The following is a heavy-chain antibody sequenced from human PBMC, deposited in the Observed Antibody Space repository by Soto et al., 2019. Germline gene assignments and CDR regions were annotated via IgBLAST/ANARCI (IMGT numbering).Heavy chain of an antibody. J-gene: IGHJ4*02. CDR3: APSRYYDSSGYFF. CDR1: GFPFCSYG. Sequence: GRSRRLSCSASGFPFCSYGKNSLRQAPGKGLEWVSYISSSGITIYYADSVKGRFTISRDNAKNSLYLQMNSLRAEDTAVYYCAPSRYYDSSGYFFWGQGTLVTVSS. D-gene: IGHD3-22*01. CDR2: ISSSGITI. V-gene: IGHV3-48*03.